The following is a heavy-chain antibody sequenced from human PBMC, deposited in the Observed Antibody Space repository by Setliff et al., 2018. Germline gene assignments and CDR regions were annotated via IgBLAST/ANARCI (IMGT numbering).Heavy chain of an antibody. CDR3: ARKGISALSGAFDM. D-gene: IGHD1-26*01. CDR2: IYTSGST. J-gene: IGHJ3*02. CDR1: GGSISNYY. Sequence: SETLSLTCTVSGGSISNYYWSWIRQPAGKGLEWIGRIYTSGSTNYNPSPKSRVTMSVDTSKDQFSLKLSSVTAADTAVYYCARKGISALSGAFDMWGQGTMVTVSS. V-gene: IGHV4-4*07.